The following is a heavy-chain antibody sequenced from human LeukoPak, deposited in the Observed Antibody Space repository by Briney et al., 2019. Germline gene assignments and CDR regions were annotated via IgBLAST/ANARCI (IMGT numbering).Heavy chain of an antibody. CDR2: IIPIFGTA. D-gene: IGHD3-3*01. Sequence: SVKVSCKASGGTFSSYAISWVRQAPGQGLEWMGGIIPIFGTANYAQKFQGRVTITADESTSTAYMELSSLRSEDTAVYYCARCALNNYDFWSGYSGYYYYMDVWGKGTTVTVSS. CDR1: GGTFSSYA. J-gene: IGHJ6*03. CDR3: ARCALNNYDFWSGYSGYYYYMDV. V-gene: IGHV1-69*13.